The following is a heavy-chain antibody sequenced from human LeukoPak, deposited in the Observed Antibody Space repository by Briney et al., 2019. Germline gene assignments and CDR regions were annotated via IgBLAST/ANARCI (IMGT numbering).Heavy chain of an antibody. D-gene: IGHD6-19*01. CDR2: IYWDDDK. V-gene: IGHV2-5*02. CDR1: GFSLSTSGVG. CDR3: AHTRITVAGKGFDY. Sequence: SGPTLVNPTQTLTLTCTFSGFSLSTSGVGVGWVRQPPGKALEWLALIYWDDDKRYTPSLKSRLTITKDTSKNQVVLTMTNKDPVDTATYYCAHTRITVAGKGFDYWGQGTLVTVSS. J-gene: IGHJ4*02.